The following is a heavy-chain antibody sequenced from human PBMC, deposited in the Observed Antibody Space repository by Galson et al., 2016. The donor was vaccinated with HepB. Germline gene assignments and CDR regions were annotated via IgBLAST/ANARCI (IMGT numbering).Heavy chain of an antibody. D-gene: IGHD4-23*01. CDR1: GFDFSSYA. Sequence: SLRLSCAASGFDFSSYALDWVRQAPGKGLEWVAIISYDGNYKYYAGSVKGRFTISRDNSKNTVYLQMNSLRVEDTAVYYCASFFGGDSVGYFDYWGQGTLVTVSS. CDR2: ISYDGNYK. V-gene: IGHV3-30*04. J-gene: IGHJ4*02. CDR3: ASFFGGDSVGYFDY.